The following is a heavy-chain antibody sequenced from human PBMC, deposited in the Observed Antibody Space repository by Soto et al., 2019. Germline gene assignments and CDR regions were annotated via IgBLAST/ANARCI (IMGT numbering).Heavy chain of an antibody. J-gene: IGHJ5*02. V-gene: IGHV4-4*02. CDR1: GGSISSSNW. CDR2: IYHSGST. Sequence: SETLSLTCAVSGGSISSSNWWSWVRQPPGKGLEWIGEIYHSGSTNYNPSLKSRVTISVDKSKNQFSLKLSSVTAADTAVYYCARAQEQGSHWFDPCGQGTLVTVYS. CDR3: ARAQEQGSHWFDP. D-gene: IGHD2-15*01.